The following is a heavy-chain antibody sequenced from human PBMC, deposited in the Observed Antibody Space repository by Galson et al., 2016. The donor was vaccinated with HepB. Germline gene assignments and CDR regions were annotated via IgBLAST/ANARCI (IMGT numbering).Heavy chain of an antibody. Sequence: SVKVSCKASGYTFTSYYMHWVRQAPGQGLDWMGMINPSSGSANYAQKFQGRVTVTRDTSTSTAYMKLSRQRSEDTAVFYCARGGEGHDCIDYWGQGTLVTVSS. V-gene: IGHV1-46*01. D-gene: IGHD2-21*02. CDR1: GYTFTSYY. CDR2: INPSSGSA. J-gene: IGHJ4*02. CDR3: ARGGEGHDCIDY.